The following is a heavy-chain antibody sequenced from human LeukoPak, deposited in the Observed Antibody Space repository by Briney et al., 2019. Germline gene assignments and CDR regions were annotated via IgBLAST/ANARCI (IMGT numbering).Heavy chain of an antibody. J-gene: IGHJ4*02. CDR2: ISSSSSTI. CDR1: GFTFSSYS. D-gene: IGHD3-22*01. Sequence: PGGSLRLSCAASGFTFSSYSMNWVRQAPGKGLEWVSYISSSSSTIYYADSVKGRFTISRDNSKNTLYLQMNSLRAEDTAVYYCAKVASSAYYYPRFDYWGQGTLVTVSS. V-gene: IGHV3-48*01. CDR3: AKVASSAYYYPRFDY.